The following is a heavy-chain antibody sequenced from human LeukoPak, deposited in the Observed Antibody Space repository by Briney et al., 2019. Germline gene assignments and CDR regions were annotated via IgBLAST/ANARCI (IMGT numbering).Heavy chain of an antibody. CDR3: ARAEGYGDYYYMDV. Sequence: PSETLSLTCTVSGGSISSYYWSCIRQPAGKGLEWIGRIYTSGSTNYNPSLKSRVTMSVDMPKTQFSLKLSSVTAADTAVYYCARAEGYGDYYYMDVWGKGTTVAVSS. CDR2: IYTSGST. D-gene: IGHD4-17*01. CDR1: GGSISSYY. V-gene: IGHV4-4*07. J-gene: IGHJ6*03.